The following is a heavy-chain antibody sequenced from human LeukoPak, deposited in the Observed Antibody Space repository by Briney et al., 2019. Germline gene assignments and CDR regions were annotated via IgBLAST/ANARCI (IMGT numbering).Heavy chain of an antibody. CDR3: ARASGGYYDSSGSFDY. J-gene: IGHJ4*02. D-gene: IGHD3-22*01. CDR1: GLTVGSNY. CDR2: IHSGDST. Sequence: GGSLRLSCAASGLTVGSNYMSWVRQAPGKGLEWVSGIHSGDSTYYADSVKGRITISRDNSKNMLYLQMNSLRAEDTAVYHCARASGGYYDSSGSFDYWGQGTLVTVSS. V-gene: IGHV3-53*01.